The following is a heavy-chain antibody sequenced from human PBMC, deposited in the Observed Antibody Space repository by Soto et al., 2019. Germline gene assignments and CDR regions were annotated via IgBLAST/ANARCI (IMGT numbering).Heavy chain of an antibody. CDR3: AREGGDSTGYYSPIQFDY. D-gene: IGHD3-22*01. Sequence: KPGGSLRLSCAASGFTFSDYYMSWIRQAPGKGLEWVSYISSSGSTIYYADSVKGRFTISRDNAKNSLYLQMNSLRAEDTAVYYCAREGGDSTGYYSPIQFDYWGQGTLVTVSS. CDR2: ISSSGSTI. CDR1: GFTFSDYY. V-gene: IGHV3-11*01. J-gene: IGHJ4*02.